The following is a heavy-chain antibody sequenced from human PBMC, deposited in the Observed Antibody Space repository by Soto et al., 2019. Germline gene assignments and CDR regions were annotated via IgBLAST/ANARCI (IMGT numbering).Heavy chain of an antibody. Sequence: AXVKVSYKASGYTFTSYDINWVRQATGQCFEYLGWMNPNSGNTGYVKKFQGRVTMTRDTSMSTAYMELSSLRSEDTAVYYCAREVRVRGFAFDIWGQGTMVTVSS. D-gene: IGHD3-3*01. J-gene: IGHJ3*02. CDR1: GYTFTSYD. CDR2: MNPNSGNT. V-gene: IGHV1-8*01. CDR3: AREVRVRGFAFDI.